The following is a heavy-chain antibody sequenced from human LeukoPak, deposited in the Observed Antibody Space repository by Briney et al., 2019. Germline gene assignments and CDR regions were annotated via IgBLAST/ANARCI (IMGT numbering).Heavy chain of an antibody. D-gene: IGHD2-2*01. Sequence: SETLSLTCAVYGGSFSGYYWSWIRQPPGKGLEWIGEINHSGSTNYNPSLKSRVTISVDTSKKQFSLKLSSVTAADTAVYYCVNWGEYQLPHAFDIWGQGTMVTVSS. J-gene: IGHJ3*02. CDR2: INHSGST. CDR3: VNWGEYQLPHAFDI. CDR1: GGSFSGYY. V-gene: IGHV4-34*01.